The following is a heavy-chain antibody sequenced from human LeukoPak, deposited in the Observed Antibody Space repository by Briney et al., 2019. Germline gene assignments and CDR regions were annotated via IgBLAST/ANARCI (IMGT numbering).Heavy chain of an antibody. V-gene: IGHV3-33*08. CDR1: GFTFSSYS. D-gene: IGHD3-22*01. Sequence: PGGSLRLSRAASGFTFSSYSMNWVRQAPGKGLEWVAVIWYDGSNKYYADSVKGRFTISRDNSKNTLYLQMNSLRAEDTAVYYCARDPEIQRYGSGYETTDAFDIWGQGTMVTVSS. J-gene: IGHJ3*02. CDR2: IWYDGSNK. CDR3: ARDPEIQRYGSGYETTDAFDI.